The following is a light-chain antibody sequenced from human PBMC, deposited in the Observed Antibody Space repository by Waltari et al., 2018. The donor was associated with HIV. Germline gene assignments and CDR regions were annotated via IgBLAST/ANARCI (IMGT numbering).Light chain of an antibody. Sequence: QSALTQPASVSGSPGQSLPISCRRTGSDIGTFDSVPWYQQYPGKAPQLMIYDVRHRPSGVSNRFSGSKSGNTASLTISGLQAEDEADYYCSSFTSSSPLYVFGTGTKVTVL. CDR2: DVR. CDR3: SSFTSSSPLYV. J-gene: IGLJ1*01. CDR1: GSDIGTFDS. V-gene: IGLV2-14*01.